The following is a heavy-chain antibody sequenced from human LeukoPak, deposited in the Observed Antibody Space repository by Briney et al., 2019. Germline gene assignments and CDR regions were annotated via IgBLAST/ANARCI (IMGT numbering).Heavy chain of an antibody. CDR1: GFTFSSYG. V-gene: IGHV3-30*18. Sequence: GGSLRLSCAASGFTFSSYGMHWVRQAPGKGLEWVAVISYDGSRKHYGDSVQGRFSISRDNSKNTLYLQMNSLRAEDTAVYYCVKDRLGEAYGMDVWGEGTTVTVSS. CDR3: VKDRLGEAYGMDV. CDR2: ISYDGSRK. D-gene: IGHD3-10*01. J-gene: IGHJ6*04.